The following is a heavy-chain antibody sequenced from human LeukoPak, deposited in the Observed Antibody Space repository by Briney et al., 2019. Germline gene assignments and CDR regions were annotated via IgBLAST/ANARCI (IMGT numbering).Heavy chain of an antibody. CDR1: GFTFSSYS. V-gene: IGHV3-48*01. CDR3: ARDHNYAFDY. J-gene: IGHJ4*02. Sequence: GGSPRLSCAASGFTFSSYSMNWVRQAPGKGLEWVSYISSISGTINYADSVKGRFTISGDNARNSLFLQMNSLRAEDTAVYYCARDHNYAFDYWGQGTLVTVSS. D-gene: IGHD5-18*01. CDR2: ISSISGTI.